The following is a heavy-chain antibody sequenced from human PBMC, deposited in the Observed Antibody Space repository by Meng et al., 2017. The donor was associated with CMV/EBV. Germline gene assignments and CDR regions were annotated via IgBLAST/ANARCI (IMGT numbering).Heavy chain of an antibody. V-gene: IGHV2-5*01. D-gene: IGHD2-8*01. CDR2: IYWIDDK. Sequence: SGPTLAKPSQTLTLTCTFSGFSPSTSGVGVGWIRQPPGKVLECLALIYWIDDKRYSPSLKSRLTITKDTSKNQVVLTMTNMDPVDTATYYCARLGYCTNGVCYYPLYFDYWGQGTLVTVSS. CDR1: GFSPSTSGVG. J-gene: IGHJ4*02. CDR3: ARLGYCTNGVCYYPLYFDY.